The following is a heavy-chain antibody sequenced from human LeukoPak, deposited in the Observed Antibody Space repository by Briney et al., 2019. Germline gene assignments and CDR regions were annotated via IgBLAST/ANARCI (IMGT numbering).Heavy chain of an antibody. V-gene: IGHV4-59*01. CDR1: GGSISSYY. CDR3: ARSIVVVTAIGYYYYGMDV. Sequence: SETLSLTCTVSGGSISSYYWSWIRQPPAKGLEWIGYIYYSGSTNYNPSLKSRVTISVDTSKNQFSLKLSSVTAADTAVYYCARSIVVVTAIGYYYYGMDVWGQGTTVTVSS. J-gene: IGHJ6*02. CDR2: IYYSGST. D-gene: IGHD2-21*02.